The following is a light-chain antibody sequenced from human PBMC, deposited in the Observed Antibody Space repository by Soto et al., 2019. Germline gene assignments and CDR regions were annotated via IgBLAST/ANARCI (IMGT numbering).Light chain of an antibody. J-gene: IGKJ5*01. CDR3: QQRSNLIT. Sequence: EIVLTQYPATLSLSPGERATLSCRASQSVSSYLAWYQQKPGQAPRLLIYDASNRATGIPARFSGSGSGTDFTLTISSLEPEDFAVYYCQQRSNLITFGQGTRLEIK. CDR1: QSVSSY. V-gene: IGKV3-11*01. CDR2: DAS.